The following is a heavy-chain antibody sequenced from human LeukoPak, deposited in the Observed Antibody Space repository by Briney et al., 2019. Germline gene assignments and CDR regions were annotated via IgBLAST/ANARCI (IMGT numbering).Heavy chain of an antibody. Sequence: KPSETLSLTCTVSGGSISTYYWSWIRQPPGKGLEWIGYMYYSGSPNYSPSLKSRVTISVDTSKNQFSLKLSSVTAADTAVYYCARAAYSSSWYWDYWGQGSLVTVSS. CDR1: GGSISTYY. V-gene: IGHV4-59*01. CDR2: MYYSGSP. D-gene: IGHD6-13*01. CDR3: ARAAYSSSWYWDY. J-gene: IGHJ4*02.